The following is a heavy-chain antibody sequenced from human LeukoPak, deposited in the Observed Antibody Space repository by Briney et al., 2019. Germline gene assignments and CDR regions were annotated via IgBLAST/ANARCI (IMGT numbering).Heavy chain of an antibody. J-gene: IGHJ4*02. CDR2: IIPIFGTA. V-gene: IGHV1-69*05. Sequence: SVKVSCKASGGTFSSYAISWVRQAPGQGLEWMGGIIPIFGTANYAQKFQGRVTITTDESTSTAYMELSSLRSEDTAVYYCASGDYYDSSGYYPPDHYWGQGTLVTVSS. CDR1: GGTFSSYA. CDR3: ASGDYYDSSGYYPPDHY. D-gene: IGHD3-22*01.